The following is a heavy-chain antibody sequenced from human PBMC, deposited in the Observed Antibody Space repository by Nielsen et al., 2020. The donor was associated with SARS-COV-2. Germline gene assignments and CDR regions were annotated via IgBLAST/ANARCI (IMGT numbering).Heavy chain of an antibody. CDR2: IYTDGST. D-gene: IGHD2-21*01. Sequence: GESLKISCAASGFTFDDYGMSWVRQAPGKGLEWVPVIYTDGSTYYADSVKGRFIISRDNSENTVYLQMNSLRAEDTAVYYCAREPFLYGMDVWGQGTTVTVSS. J-gene: IGHJ6*02. V-gene: IGHV3-53*01. CDR3: AREPFLYGMDV. CDR1: GFTFDDYG.